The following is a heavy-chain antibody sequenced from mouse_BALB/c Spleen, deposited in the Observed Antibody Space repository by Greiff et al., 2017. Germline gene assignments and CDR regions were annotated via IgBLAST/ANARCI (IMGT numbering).Heavy chain of an antibody. J-gene: IGHJ4*01. CDR1: GDSITSGY. CDR2: ISYSGST. D-gene: IGHD1-1*01. V-gene: IGHV3-8*02. CDR3: ARYDYYGSSNAMDY. Sequence: EVQVVESGPSLVKPSQTLSLTCSVTGDSITSGYWNWIRKFPGNKLEYMGYISYSGSTYYNPSLKSRISITRDTSKNQYYLQLNSVTTEDTATYYCARYDYYGSSNAMDYWGQGTSVTVSS.